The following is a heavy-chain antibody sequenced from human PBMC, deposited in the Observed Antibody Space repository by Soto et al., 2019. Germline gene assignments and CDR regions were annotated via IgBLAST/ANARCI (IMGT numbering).Heavy chain of an antibody. V-gene: IGHV1-69*01. CDR2: IIPIFGTA. CDR3: ARVVSYDSSGYSFGMDV. D-gene: IGHD3-22*01. CDR1: GGTFSSYA. Sequence: QVQLVQSGAEVKKPGSSVKVSCKASGGTFSSYAISWVRQAPGQGLEWIGGIIPIFGTANYAQKFQGRVTITADESTSTVYVGLSSLRSEDTAVYYCARVVSYDSSGYSFGMDVWGQGTTVTVS. J-gene: IGHJ6*02.